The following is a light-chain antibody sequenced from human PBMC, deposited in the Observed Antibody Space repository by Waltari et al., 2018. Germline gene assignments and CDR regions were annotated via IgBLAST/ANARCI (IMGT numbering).Light chain of an antibody. J-gene: IGKJ4*01. Sequence: DIQMTQFPSTLSASVGDRVTITCRASQSISNWLDWYQQKPGKAPKILIYKASFSESGVPSRFSGSGSGTEFTLTISSLQPDDFATYYCQQYESSFTFGGGSKVEIK. V-gene: IGKV1-5*03. CDR1: QSISNW. CDR3: QQYESSFT. CDR2: KAS.